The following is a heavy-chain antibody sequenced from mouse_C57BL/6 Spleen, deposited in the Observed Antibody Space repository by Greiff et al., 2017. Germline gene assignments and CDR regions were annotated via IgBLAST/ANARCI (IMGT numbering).Heavy chain of an antibody. CDR1: GFNIKDYY. D-gene: IGHD4-1*01. V-gene: IGHV14-1*01. J-gene: IGHJ4*01. CDR3: TTSTGTGTYYAMDY. Sequence: VQLKQSGAELVRPGASVKLSCTASGFNIKDYYMHWVKQRPEQGLEWIGRIDPEDGDTEYAPKFQGKATMTADTSSNTAYLQLSSLTSEDTAVYYCTTSTGTGTYYAMDYWGQGTSVTVSS. CDR2: IDPEDGDT.